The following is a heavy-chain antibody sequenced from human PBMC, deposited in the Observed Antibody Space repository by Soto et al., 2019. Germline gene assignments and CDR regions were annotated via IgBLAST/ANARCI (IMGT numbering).Heavy chain of an antibody. CDR1: GFTFSSYS. J-gene: IGHJ5*02. CDR2: ISSSSSYI. D-gene: IGHD3-10*01. CDR3: AREFGTSRGWFDP. V-gene: IGHV3-21*01. Sequence: PGGSLRLSCAASGFTFSSYSMNWVRQAPGKGLEWVSSISSSSSYIYYADSVKGRFTISRDNAKNSLYLQMNSLRAEDTAVYYCAREFGTSRGWFDPWGQGTLVTVSA.